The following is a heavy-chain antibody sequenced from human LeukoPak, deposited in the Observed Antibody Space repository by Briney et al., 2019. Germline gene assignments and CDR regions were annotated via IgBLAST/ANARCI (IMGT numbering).Heavy chain of an antibody. CDR2: INAGNDDT. CDR1: GYTFTSYT. CDR3: ARAEYSSGWYIDSPTDYYYYGMDV. D-gene: IGHD6-19*01. Sequence: ASVKVSCKASGYTFTSYTLHWVRQAPGQGLEWMGWINAGNDDTKYSQKFQGRVTITRDTSASTAYMELSSLRSEDTAVYYCARAEYSSGWYIDSPTDYYYYGMDVWGQGTTVTVSS. V-gene: IGHV1-3*01. J-gene: IGHJ6*02.